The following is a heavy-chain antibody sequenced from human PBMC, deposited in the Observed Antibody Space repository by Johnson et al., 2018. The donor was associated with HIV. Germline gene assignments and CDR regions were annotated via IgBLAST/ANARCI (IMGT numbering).Heavy chain of an antibody. CDR1: GFTFDDYG. J-gene: IGHJ3*02. Sequence: VQLVESGGGVVRPGGSLRLSCAASGFTFDDYGMSCVRQAPGKGLEYVSAISSNGGSTYYANSVKGRFTISRDNSKNTLYLQMNSLRAEDTAVYYCGHSSSWLDAFDIWGQGTMVTVSS. CDR2: ISSNGGST. D-gene: IGHD6-13*01. CDR3: GHSSSWLDAFDI. V-gene: IGHV3-64*01.